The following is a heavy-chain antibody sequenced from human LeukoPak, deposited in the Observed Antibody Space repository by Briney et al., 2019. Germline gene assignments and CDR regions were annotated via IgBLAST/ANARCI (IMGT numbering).Heavy chain of an antibody. J-gene: IGHJ4*02. V-gene: IGHV3-7*04. CDR3: ARAPFDY. CDR2: MKPDGSEK. CDR1: GFTVSNCW. Sequence: GGSLRLSCAASGFTVSNCWMSWVRQAPGKGLEWVANMKPDGSEKNYVDSVKGRFTISRDNAKNSLYLQMNSLRAEDTAVYYCARAPFDYWGQGTLVTVSS.